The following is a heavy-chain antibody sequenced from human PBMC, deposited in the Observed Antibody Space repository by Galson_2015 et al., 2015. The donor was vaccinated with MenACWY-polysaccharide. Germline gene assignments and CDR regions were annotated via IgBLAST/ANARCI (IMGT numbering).Heavy chain of an antibody. CDR2: ISSDGNII. J-gene: IGHJ4*02. D-gene: IGHD6-19*01. CDR1: GFTFRNYA. CDR3: AREITGHTSGWYSSGGDY. Sequence: SLRLSCAASGFTFRNYAMHWVRQAPGKGLEWVGVISSDGNIIYYADSVRGRFTISRDISKNTLYVHMNTLRVEDTAVYYCAREITGHTSGWYSSGGDYWGQGTLVTVSS. V-gene: IGHV3-30*03.